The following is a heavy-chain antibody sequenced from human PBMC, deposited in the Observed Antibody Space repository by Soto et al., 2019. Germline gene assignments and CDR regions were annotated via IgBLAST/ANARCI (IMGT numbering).Heavy chain of an antibody. CDR1: GITFSSYA. CDR2: ISGNGDYT. J-gene: IGHJ4*02. D-gene: IGHD3-3*01. Sequence: GWSLRLCCAACGITFSSYAMTWVRKAPGKGLEWVSTISGNGDYTYYSDSVRGRFTISRDNSKKTLYLQMDSLRADDTAVFYCAKGKANTVFGVDTLFDYWGQGALVTVSS. CDR3: AKGKANTVFGVDTLFDY. V-gene: IGHV3-23*01.